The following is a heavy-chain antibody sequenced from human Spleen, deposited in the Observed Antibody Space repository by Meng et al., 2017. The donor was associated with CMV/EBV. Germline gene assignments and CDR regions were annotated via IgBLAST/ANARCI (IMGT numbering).Heavy chain of an antibody. Sequence: GESLKISCAASGFTFSSYSVNWVRQAPGKGLEWVSSISSSSSYIYYADSVKGRFTISRDNAKNSLYLQMNSLRGEDTAVYYCARDTGIDYWGQGTLVTVSS. CDR3: ARDTGIDY. CDR1: GFTFSSYS. D-gene: IGHD3-10*01. V-gene: IGHV3-21*01. CDR2: ISSSSSYI. J-gene: IGHJ4*02.